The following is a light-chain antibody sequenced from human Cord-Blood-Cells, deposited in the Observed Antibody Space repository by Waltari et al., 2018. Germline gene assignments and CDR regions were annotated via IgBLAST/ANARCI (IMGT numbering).Light chain of an antibody. CDR3: QQYGSSPPYT. V-gene: IGKV3-20*01. Sequence: EIVLTQSPGTLSLSPGARATLSCRASQSVSSSYLAWYQQKPGQAPRLRIYGASSRATGIPDRFSGSGSGTDFTLTISRLEPEDCAVYYCQQYGSSPPYTFGQGTKLEIK. CDR1: QSVSSSY. CDR2: GAS. J-gene: IGKJ2*01.